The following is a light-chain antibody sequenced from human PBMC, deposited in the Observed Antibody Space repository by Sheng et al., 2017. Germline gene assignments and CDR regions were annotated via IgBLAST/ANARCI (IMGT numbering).Light chain of an antibody. CDR3: QHYNSYYT. J-gene: IGKJ2*01. CDR2: KSS. CDR1: QSISRY. Sequence: DIQMTQSPSTLSASVGDRVTITCRASQSISRYLAWYQQKAGKAPKLLIYKSSSLESGVPSRFSGSGSGTEFTLTISSLQPDDFATYYCQHYNSYYTFGQGTKLEIK. V-gene: IGKV1-5*03.